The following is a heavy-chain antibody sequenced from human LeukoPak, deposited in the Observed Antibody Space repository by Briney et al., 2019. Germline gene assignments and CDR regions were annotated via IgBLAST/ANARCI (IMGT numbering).Heavy chain of an antibody. D-gene: IGHD3-9*01. CDR2: IYHSEIT. Sequence: SETLSLTCAVYGGSFRGYYWRWIRQPPGKGGEWVGFIYHSEITYYNPSIKSRFTISVDRSKIQFSLKLSSLTAADMAVYYCARDGGAILTGDYFDYWGQGTLVTVSS. V-gene: IGHV4-34*01. J-gene: IGHJ4*02. CDR1: GGSFRGYY. CDR3: ARDGGAILTGDYFDY.